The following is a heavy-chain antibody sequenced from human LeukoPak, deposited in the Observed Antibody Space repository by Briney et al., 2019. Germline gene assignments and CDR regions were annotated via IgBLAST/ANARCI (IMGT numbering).Heavy chain of an antibody. CDR3: ARGSPYSRYGSGRSSAFDI. CDR1: GGSISSGGYY. CDR2: IYYSGST. J-gene: IGHJ3*02. V-gene: IGHV4-61*08. D-gene: IGHD3-10*01. Sequence: PSETLSLTCTVSGGSISSGGYYWSWIRQPPGKGLEWIGYIYYSGSTNYNPSLKRRVTISVDTSKNQFSLKLSSVTAADTAVYYCARGSPYSRYGSGRSSAFDIWGQGTMVTVSS.